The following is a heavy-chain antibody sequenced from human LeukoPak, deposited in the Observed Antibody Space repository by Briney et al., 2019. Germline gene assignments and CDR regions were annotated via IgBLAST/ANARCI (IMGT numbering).Heavy chain of an antibody. Sequence: ASVKVSCKASGYTFTIYGIGWVRQAPGQGLEWMGRISAYDGNTNYTQKFQGRVTMTTDTSTSTAHMEVKSLTSDDTAVYYCARGGVSNSWYRSPDYWGQGTLVTVSS. CDR2: ISAYDGNT. V-gene: IGHV1-18*01. D-gene: IGHD6-13*01. J-gene: IGHJ4*02. CDR3: ARGGVSNSWYRSPDY. CDR1: GYTFTIYG.